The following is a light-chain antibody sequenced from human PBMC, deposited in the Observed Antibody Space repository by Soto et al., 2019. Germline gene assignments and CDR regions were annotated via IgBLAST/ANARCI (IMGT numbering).Light chain of an antibody. CDR2: EVS. CDR3: SSYAGSNNFVV. V-gene: IGLV2-8*01. CDR1: SSDVGGYNY. Sequence: QSALTQPPSASGSPGQSVTISCTGTSSDVGGYNYVSWYQQHPGKVPKLIIYEVSKRPSGVPERFSGSKSGNTASLTVSGLQAEDEADYYCSSYAGSNNFVVFGGGTKLTVL. J-gene: IGLJ2*01.